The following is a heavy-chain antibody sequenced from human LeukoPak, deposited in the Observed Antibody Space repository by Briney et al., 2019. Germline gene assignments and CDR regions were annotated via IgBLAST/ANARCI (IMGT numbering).Heavy chain of an antibody. CDR3: ARTEYYYDSSGYYDPLPFDY. CDR2: IIPILGIA. D-gene: IGHD3-22*01. CDR1: GGTFSSYA. Sequence: SVKVSCKASGGTFSSYAISWVRQAPGQGLEWMGRIIPILGIANYAQKFQGRVTITADKSTSTAYMELSSLRSEDTAVYYCARTEYYYDSSGYYDPLPFDYWGQGTLVTVSS. J-gene: IGHJ4*02. V-gene: IGHV1-69*04.